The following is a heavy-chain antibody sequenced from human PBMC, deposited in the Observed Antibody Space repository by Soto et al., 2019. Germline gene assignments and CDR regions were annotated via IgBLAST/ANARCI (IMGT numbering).Heavy chain of an antibody. CDR3: AHWGPMVRGATNHYYYYGMDV. CDR2: IYWDDDK. Sequence: QITLKESGPTLVKPTQTLTLTCTFSGFSLSTSGVGVGWIRQPPGKALEWLALIYWDDDKRYSPSLKSRLTITKDTSKNQVVLTMPNMDPVDTATYYCAHWGPMVRGATNHYYYYGMDVWGQGTTVTVSS. J-gene: IGHJ6*02. V-gene: IGHV2-5*02. CDR1: GFSLSTSGVG. D-gene: IGHD3-10*01.